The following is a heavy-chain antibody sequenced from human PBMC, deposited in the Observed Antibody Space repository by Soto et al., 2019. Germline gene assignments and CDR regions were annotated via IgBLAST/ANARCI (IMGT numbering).Heavy chain of an antibody. D-gene: IGHD5-12*01. J-gene: IGHJ6*03. V-gene: IGHV1-8*01. CDR2: MNPNSGNT. CDR1: GYTFTSYD. Sequence: ASVKVSCKASGYTFTSYDINWVRQATGQGLEWMGWMNPNSGNTGYAQKFQGRVTMTRNTSISTAYMELSSLRSEDTAVYYCARERGSGYVLYYYYYYMDVWGKGTTVTVS. CDR3: ARERGSGYVLYYYYYYMDV.